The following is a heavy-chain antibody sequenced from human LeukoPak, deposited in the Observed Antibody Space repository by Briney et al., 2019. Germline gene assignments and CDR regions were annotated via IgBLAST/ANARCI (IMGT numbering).Heavy chain of an antibody. CDR2: INHSGST. CDR3: AREGTYHFDY. CDR1: GGSFSGYY. D-gene: IGHD3-10*01. J-gene: IGHJ4*02. V-gene: IGHV4-34*01. Sequence: SETLSLTCAVYGGSFSGYYWSWIRQPPGKGLEWIGEINHSGSTNYNPSLKSRVTISLDTSKNQFSLKLRSVTAADTAVYYCAREGTYHFDYWGQGTLVTVSS.